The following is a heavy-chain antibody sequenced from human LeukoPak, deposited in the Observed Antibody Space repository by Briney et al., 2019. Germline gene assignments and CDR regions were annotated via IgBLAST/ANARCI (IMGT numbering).Heavy chain of an antibody. CDR3: ASLMVPYYYYGMDV. J-gene: IGHJ6*02. CDR2: IKGKADGGTT. D-gene: IGHD2-8*01. CDR1: GFTFTNAW. V-gene: IGHV3-15*01. Sequence: GGSLRLSCAVSGFTFTNAWMSWVRQAPGKGLEWIGRIKGKADGGTTHYAAPVKGRFTISRDNAKNSLYLQMNSLRAEDTAVYYCASLMVPYYYYGMDVWGQGTTVTVSS.